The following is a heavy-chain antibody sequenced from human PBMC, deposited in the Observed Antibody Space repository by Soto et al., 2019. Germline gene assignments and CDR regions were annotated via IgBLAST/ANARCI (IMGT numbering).Heavy chain of an antibody. CDR2: ISYDGSNK. CDR3: AKGHRFGPHYYYGMDV. D-gene: IGHD3-16*01. V-gene: IGHV3-30*18. CDR1: GFTFGSYG. Sequence: GGSLRLSCAASGFTFGSYGMHWVRQAPGKGLEWVAVISYDGSNKYYADSVKGRFTISRDNSKNTLYLQMNSLRAEDTAVYYCAKGHRFGPHYYYGMDVWGQGTTVTVSS. J-gene: IGHJ6*02.